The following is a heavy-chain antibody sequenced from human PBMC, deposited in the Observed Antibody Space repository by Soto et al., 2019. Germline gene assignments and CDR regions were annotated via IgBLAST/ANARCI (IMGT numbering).Heavy chain of an antibody. D-gene: IGHD3-9*01. J-gene: IGHJ5*02. CDR2: IIPIFGTA. Sequence: QVQLVQSGAEVKKPGSSVKVSCKASGGTFSSYAISWVRQAPGQGLEWMGGIIPIFGTANYAQKFQGRVTITADESTRAGYMELRSLRSEDTAVYYRARGSYYDILTGYRNWFDPWGQGTLVTVSS. CDR1: GGTFSSYA. CDR3: ARGSYYDILTGYRNWFDP. V-gene: IGHV1-69*01.